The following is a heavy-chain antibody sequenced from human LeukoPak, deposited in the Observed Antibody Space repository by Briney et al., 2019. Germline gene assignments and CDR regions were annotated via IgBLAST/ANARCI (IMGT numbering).Heavy chain of an antibody. CDR3: ARVEVVIEY. CDR2: ISSSGNTK. J-gene: IGHJ4*02. Sequence: GGSLRLSCAASGFTFSSYGMSWVRQAPGKGLEWVSYISSSGNTKFYADSVKGRFAISRDNAKNSLYLQMNSLRDEDTAVYYCARVEVVIEYWGQGTLVTVSS. CDR1: GFTFSSYG. D-gene: IGHD3-3*01. V-gene: IGHV3-48*02.